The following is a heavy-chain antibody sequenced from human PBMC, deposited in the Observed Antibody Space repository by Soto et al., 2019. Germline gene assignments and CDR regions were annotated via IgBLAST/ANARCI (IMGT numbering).Heavy chain of an antibody. CDR2: ISGSGGST. V-gene: IGHV3-23*01. CDR3: AKDESPLLWFGEFPFDY. Sequence: EVQLLESGGGLVQPGGSLRLSCAASGFTFSSYAMSWVRQAPGKGLEWVSAISGSGGSTYYADSVKGRFTISRDNSKNTLYLQSNSLRAEDTAVDYCAKDESPLLWFGEFPFDYWGQGTLVTVSS. CDR1: GFTFSSYA. J-gene: IGHJ4*02. D-gene: IGHD3-10*01.